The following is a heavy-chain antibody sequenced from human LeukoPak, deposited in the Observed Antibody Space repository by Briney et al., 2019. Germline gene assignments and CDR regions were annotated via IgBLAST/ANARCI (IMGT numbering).Heavy chain of an antibody. CDR3: ATGDCGGDCYSSYFDY. CDR2: ISYDARNK. CDR1: GLTFSSHA. Sequence: GGSLRLSCAASGLTFSSHAMHWVRQAPGKGLAWVAVISYDARNKYYADSVKGRFTISRDNSKSMLYLQMNSLRDEDTAVYYCATGDCGGDCYSSYFDYWGQGTLVSVS. V-gene: IGHV3-30*04. J-gene: IGHJ4*02. D-gene: IGHD2-21*02.